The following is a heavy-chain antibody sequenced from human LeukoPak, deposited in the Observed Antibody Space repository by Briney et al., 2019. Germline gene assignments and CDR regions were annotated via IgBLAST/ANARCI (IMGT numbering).Heavy chain of an antibody. CDR1: GGSFSGYY. D-gene: IGHD3-22*01. CDR2: INHSGST. CDR3: ASEYYDSSGYSHFDY. Sequence: SETLSLTCAVYGGSFSGYYWSWIRQPPGKGLEWIGEINHSGSTNYNPSLKSRVTISVDTSKNQFSLQLNSVTPEDTAVYYCASEYYDSSGYSHFDYWGQGTLVTVSS. J-gene: IGHJ4*02. V-gene: IGHV4-34*01.